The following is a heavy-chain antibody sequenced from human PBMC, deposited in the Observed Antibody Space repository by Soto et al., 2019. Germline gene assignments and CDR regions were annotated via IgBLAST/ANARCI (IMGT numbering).Heavy chain of an antibody. CDR2: INAGNGNT. CDR1: GYTFTSYA. J-gene: IGHJ6*02. V-gene: IGHV1-3*01. Sequence: GASVKVSCKASGYTFTSYATHWVRQAPGQRLEWMGWINAGNGNTKYSQKFQGRVTITRDTSANTAYMELSSLRSEDTAVYYCARVPTYYYYGMDVWGQGTTVTVSS. CDR3: ARVPTYYYYGMDV.